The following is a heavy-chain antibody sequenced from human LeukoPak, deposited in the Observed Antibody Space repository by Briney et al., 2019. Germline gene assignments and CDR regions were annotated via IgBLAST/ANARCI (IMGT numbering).Heavy chain of an antibody. CDR2: IDPSGSYT. J-gene: IGHJ4*02. CDR1: EYSFTSYW. Sequence: PGESLKISCKGSEYSFTSYWISWVRQMPGKGLEWMGRIDPSGSYTNYSPSFQGHVTISADKSISTAYLQWSSLKASDTAMYYCARSYCGGDCPTDYWGQGTLVTVSS. V-gene: IGHV5-10-1*01. CDR3: ARSYCGGDCPTDY. D-gene: IGHD2-21*02.